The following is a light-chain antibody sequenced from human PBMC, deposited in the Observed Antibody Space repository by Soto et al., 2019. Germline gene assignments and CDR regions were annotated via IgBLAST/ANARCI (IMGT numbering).Light chain of an antibody. CDR1: SSNIGSNT. CDR3: AAWDDSLNGWV. Sequence: QSVLTQPPSASGTPGQRVTISCSGSSSNIGSNTVNWYQQLPGTAPKLLIYSTNHRPSGVPDRFSGSKSGTSASLAISGLQSEDEADYYCAAWDDSLNGWVFGGGTKLTVL. J-gene: IGLJ3*02. V-gene: IGLV1-44*01. CDR2: STN.